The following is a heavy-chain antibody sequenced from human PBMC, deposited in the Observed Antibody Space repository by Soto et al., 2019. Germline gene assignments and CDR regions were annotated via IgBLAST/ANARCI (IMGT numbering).Heavy chain of an antibody. Sequence: GGSLSLSXAASGFTFSSYDVHWVRKATGQGLEWVSAIGTASDTYYPGSVKGRFTISRENAKNSLYLPMNSLRAGDTAVYYCARASTGYCSGGSCYSHYGMDVWGQGTTVTVSS. V-gene: IGHV3-13*01. J-gene: IGHJ6*02. CDR3: ARASTGYCSGGSCYSHYGMDV. CDR1: GFTFSSYD. D-gene: IGHD2-15*01. CDR2: IGTASDT.